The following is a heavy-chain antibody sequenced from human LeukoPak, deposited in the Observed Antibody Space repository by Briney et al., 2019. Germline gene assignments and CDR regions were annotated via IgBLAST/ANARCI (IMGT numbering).Heavy chain of an antibody. CDR2: MNPNSGNT. CDR3: ARVVHSHCTNGVCFFDYYYMDV. V-gene: IGHV1-8*01. J-gene: IGHJ6*03. CDR1: GYTFTSYD. D-gene: IGHD2-8*01. Sequence: ASVKVSCKASGYTFTSYDINWVRQATGQGLEWMGWMNPNSGNTGYAQKLQGRVTITRNTSISTAYMELSSLRSEDTAVYYCARVVHSHCTNGVCFFDYYYMDVWGKGTTVTVSS.